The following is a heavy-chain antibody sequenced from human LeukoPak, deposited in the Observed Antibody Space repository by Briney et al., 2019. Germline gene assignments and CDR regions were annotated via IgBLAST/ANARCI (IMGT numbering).Heavy chain of an antibody. CDR2: ITSSGDEI. CDR1: AHTPGASY. D-gene: IGHD5-12*01. J-gene: IGHJ4*02. Sequence: LRLYPPAPAHTPGASYMSRIGPAQWGGVGSVAYITSSGDEIYYADSVKGRFTISRDNAKNALFLRMSSLRVEDTATYYCASDIVATSGDFWGQGTLVSVSS. V-gene: IGHV3-11*01. CDR3: ASDIVATSGDF.